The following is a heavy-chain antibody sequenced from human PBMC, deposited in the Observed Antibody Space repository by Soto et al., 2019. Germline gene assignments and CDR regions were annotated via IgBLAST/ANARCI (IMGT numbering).Heavy chain of an antibody. CDR2: ISGGGSTI. V-gene: IGHV3-11*01. Sequence: VHLVESGGGLVQPGGSLRLSCVASGFTFSDYYMSWIRQAPGKGLEWVSYISGGGSTIYYADSVKGRFTISRDNAKNSLYLQMNSLRAEDTAVYYCARGQQWLASDYWGQGTLVTVSS. CDR1: GFTFSDYY. CDR3: ARGQQWLASDY. J-gene: IGHJ4*02. D-gene: IGHD6-19*01.